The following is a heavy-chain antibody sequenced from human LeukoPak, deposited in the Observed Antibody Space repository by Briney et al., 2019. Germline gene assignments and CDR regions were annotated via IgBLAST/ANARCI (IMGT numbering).Heavy chain of an antibody. CDR3: ARRSIVVVVAAPGGMDV. Sequence: GGSLRLSCAASGFTFSSYSMNWVRQAPGKGLEWVSYISSSSSTIYYADSVKGRFTISRDNAKNSLYLQMNSLRAEDTAVYYCARRSIVVVVAAPGGMDVWGQGTTVTVSS. J-gene: IGHJ6*02. D-gene: IGHD2-15*01. CDR2: ISSSSSTI. CDR1: GFTFSSYS. V-gene: IGHV3-48*04.